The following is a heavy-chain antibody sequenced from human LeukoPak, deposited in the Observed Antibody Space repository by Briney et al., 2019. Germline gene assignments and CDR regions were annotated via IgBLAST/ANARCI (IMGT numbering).Heavy chain of an antibody. CDR3: TRDREVGATIHDY. CDR2: IRPDGSDK. Sequence: PGGSLRLPCAASGFTFSSYYMSWVRQAPGKGLEWVANIRPDGSDKSYVDSVKGRFTISRDNAENSLYLQMSSLRAEDTAVYFCTRDREVGATIHDYWGQGTLVTVSS. D-gene: IGHD1-26*01. V-gene: IGHV3-7*01. J-gene: IGHJ4*02. CDR1: GFTFSSYY.